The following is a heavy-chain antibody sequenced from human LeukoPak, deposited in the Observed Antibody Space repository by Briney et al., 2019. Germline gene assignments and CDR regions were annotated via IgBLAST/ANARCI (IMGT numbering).Heavy chain of an antibody. J-gene: IGHJ5*02. CDR1: GSSFTSYW. CDR2: IYPGDSDT. D-gene: IGHD3-10*01. Sequence: GESLQISCKGSGSSFTSYWIGWVRPMPGKGLEWTGIIYPGDSDTRYSPSFQGQVTISADKSISTAYLQWSSLKASDTAMYYCARSVLLWFGDQYRGGWFDPWGQGTLVTVSS. CDR3: ARSVLLWFGDQYRGGWFDP. V-gene: IGHV5-51*01.